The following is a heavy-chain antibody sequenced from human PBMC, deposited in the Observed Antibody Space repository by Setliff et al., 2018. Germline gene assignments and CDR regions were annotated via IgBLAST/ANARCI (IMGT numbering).Heavy chain of an antibody. J-gene: IGHJ4*02. V-gene: IGHV1-46*01. CDR2: INPSGGLT. CDR1: GYTLSKYY. CDR3: VRGPGPSVVVAIPFDH. D-gene: IGHD3-22*01. Sequence: ASVKVSCKASGYTLSKYYMHWVRQAPGQGLEWMGIINPSGGLTKYAQKFQGRVTMTSDTSTNTVYLEVSSLRYDDTAVYYCVRGPGPSVVVAIPFDHWGPGILVTVSS.